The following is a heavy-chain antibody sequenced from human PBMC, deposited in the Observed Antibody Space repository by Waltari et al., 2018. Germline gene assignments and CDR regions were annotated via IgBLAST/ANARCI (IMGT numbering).Heavy chain of an antibody. CDR3: ARDMAGYCTGGVCEPAFDI. V-gene: IGHV3-7*01. Sequence: EVQLVESGGGLVQPGGSLRLSCAASGFTVSSYWMSWVRQAPGKGLEWVANIKQDGSEKYYVDSVKGRFTISRDNAKNSLYLQMNSLRAEDTAVYYCARDMAGYCTGGVCEPAFDIWGQGTMVTVSS. CDR2: IKQDGSEK. CDR1: GFTVSSYW. J-gene: IGHJ3*02. D-gene: IGHD2-8*02.